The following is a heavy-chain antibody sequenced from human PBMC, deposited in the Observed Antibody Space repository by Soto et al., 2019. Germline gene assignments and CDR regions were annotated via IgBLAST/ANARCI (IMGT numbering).Heavy chain of an antibody. CDR2: ISPLKGRT. V-gene: IGHV1-18*04. CDR3: AMEYGDRPDHFNH. CDR1: GYTFTSYG. D-gene: IGHD4-17*01. Sequence: QVQLVQSGPDLKRPGASMKVSCKASGYTFTSYGISWVRQAPGQGLEWMAWISPLKGRTQYSQKAQGRVTLSTDTSSNTAYMEMTTLRVDDTAVYYCAMEYGDRPDHFNHWGQGTLVTVS. J-gene: IGHJ1*01.